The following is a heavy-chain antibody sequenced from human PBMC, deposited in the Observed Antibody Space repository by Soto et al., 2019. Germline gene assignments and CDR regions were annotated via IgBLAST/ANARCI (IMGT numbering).Heavy chain of an antibody. CDR3: AGNRKWGDYYFPYGMYL. V-gene: IGHV5-10-1*01. CDR1: GYRFTTYW. CDR2: IDPSGSSS. J-gene: IGHJ6*02. Sequence: LKISCKGSGYRFTTYWINWVRQMPGKGLEWMGRIDPSGSSSNYSPSFQGHVTITVDKSISTAYLQWSSLQASDTAMYYCAGNRKWGDYYFPYGMYLCGPGTTVTGSS. D-gene: IGHD1-26*01.